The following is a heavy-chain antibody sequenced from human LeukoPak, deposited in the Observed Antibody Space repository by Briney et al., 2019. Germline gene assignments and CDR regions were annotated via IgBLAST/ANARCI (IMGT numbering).Heavy chain of an antibody. V-gene: IGHV4-31*03. J-gene: IGHJ5*02. CDR1: GGSISSGGYY. CDR3: AREAYGGNSVRFDP. CDR2: IYYSGST. Sequence: SETLSLTCTVSGGSISSGGYYWSWIRQHPGKGLEWIGYIYYSGSTYYNPSLKSRVTISVDTSKNQFSLKLSSVTAADTAVYYCAREAYGGNSVRFDPWGQGTLVTVSS. D-gene: IGHD4-17*01.